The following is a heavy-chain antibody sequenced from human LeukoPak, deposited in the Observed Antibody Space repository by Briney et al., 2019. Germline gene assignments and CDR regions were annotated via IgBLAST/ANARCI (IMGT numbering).Heavy chain of an antibody. Sequence: GRSLRLSCAASGFTFSSYAMHWVRQAPGKGLEWVAVISYDGSNKYYADSVKGRFTISRENAKNSLYLQMNSLRAGDTAVYYCARARGYYYGMDVWGQGTTVTVSS. D-gene: IGHD3-10*01. CDR2: ISYDGSNK. CDR1: GFTFSSYA. J-gene: IGHJ6*02. V-gene: IGHV3-30*14. CDR3: ARARGYYYGMDV.